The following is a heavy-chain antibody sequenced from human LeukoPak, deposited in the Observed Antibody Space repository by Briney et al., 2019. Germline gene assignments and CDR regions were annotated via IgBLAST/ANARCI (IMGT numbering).Heavy chain of an antibody. CDR2: ISGSGGST. J-gene: IGHJ4*02. D-gene: IGHD5-24*01. Sequence: GGSLRLSCAASGFTFSSYAMSWVRQAPGKGLEWVSAISGSGGSTYYADSVKGRLTISRDNSKNTLYLQMNSLRAEDTAVYYCARGEGARDGYNYEGPFYFDYWGQGTLVTVSS. CDR1: GFTFSSYA. CDR3: ARGEGARDGYNYEGPFYFDY. V-gene: IGHV3-23*01.